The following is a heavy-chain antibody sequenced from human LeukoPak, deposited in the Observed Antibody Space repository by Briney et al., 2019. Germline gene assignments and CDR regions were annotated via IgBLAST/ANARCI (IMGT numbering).Heavy chain of an antibody. CDR2: IYYSGRT. V-gene: IGHV4-61*10. Sequence: SETLSLTCTVSGGSISSGNYYWSWIRQPAGKGLEWIGYIYYSGRTTYNPSLKSRVTISVDTSKNQFSLKLSSVTAADTAVYYCARLSGVGFFYASGSLSDWGQGTLVIVSS. D-gene: IGHD3-16*01. CDR1: GGSISSGNYY. J-gene: IGHJ4*02. CDR3: ARLSGVGFFYASGSLSD.